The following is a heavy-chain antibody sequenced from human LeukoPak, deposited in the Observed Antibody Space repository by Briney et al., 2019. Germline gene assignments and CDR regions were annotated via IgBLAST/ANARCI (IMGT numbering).Heavy chain of an antibody. CDR2: IYSGGST. D-gene: IGHD3-16*02. CDR3: AKDHYDYVWGSYRPQGYYYYYMDV. Sequence: GGSLRFSCAASGFTVSSNYMSWVRQAPGKGLEWVSVIYSGGSTYYADSVKGRFTISRDNSKNTLYLQMNSLRAEDTAVYYCAKDHYDYVWGSYRPQGYYYYYMDVWGKGTTVTISS. J-gene: IGHJ6*03. CDR1: GFTVSSNY. V-gene: IGHV3-53*01.